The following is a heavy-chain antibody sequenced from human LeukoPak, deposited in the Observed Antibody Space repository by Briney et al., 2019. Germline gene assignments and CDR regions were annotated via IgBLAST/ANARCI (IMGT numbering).Heavy chain of an antibody. V-gene: IGHV4-31*03. D-gene: IGHD2/OR15-2a*01. CDR1: GGSISSGGYY. CDR3: ARENLVRTFDY. CDR2: IYYSGST. J-gene: IGHJ4*02. Sequence: SQTLSLTCTVSGGSISSGGYYWSWIRQHPGKGLEWIGYIYYSGSTYYNPSLKSRVTISIDTSKNQFSLKLSSVTAADTAVYYCARENLVRTFDYWGQGTLVTVSS.